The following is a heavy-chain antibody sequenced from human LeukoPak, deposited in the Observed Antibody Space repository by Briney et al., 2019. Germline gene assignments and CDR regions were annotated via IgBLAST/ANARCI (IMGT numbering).Heavy chain of an antibody. V-gene: IGHV4-59*01. Sequence: PSETLSLTCTVSGGSISSYYWSWIRQPPGKGLEWIGYIYYSGSTNYNPSLKSRVTISVDTSKNQFSLKLSSVTAADTAVYYCASWDSMSRAFDIWGQGTMVTVSS. J-gene: IGHJ3*02. CDR3: ASWDSMSRAFDI. CDR1: GGSISSYY. D-gene: IGHD3-3*02. CDR2: IYYSGST.